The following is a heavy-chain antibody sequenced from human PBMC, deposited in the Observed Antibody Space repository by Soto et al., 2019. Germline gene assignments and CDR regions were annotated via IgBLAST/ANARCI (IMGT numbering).Heavy chain of an antibody. J-gene: IGHJ4*02. D-gene: IGHD5-18*01. CDR1: GCTFSSYA. CDR3: AKDINIPSGYSTKISEFEY. CDR2: ISGSGGST. V-gene: IGHV3-23*01. Sequence: GGSLRLSCAASGCTFSSYAMSWVRQAPGKGLEWVSAISGSGGSTYYADSVKGRFTISRDNSKNTLYLQMKSLRDEDTAVYYCAKDINIPSGYSTKISEFEYWGQGTLVTVSS.